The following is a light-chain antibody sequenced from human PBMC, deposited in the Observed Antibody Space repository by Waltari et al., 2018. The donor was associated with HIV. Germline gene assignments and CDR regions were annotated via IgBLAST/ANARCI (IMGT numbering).Light chain of an antibody. CDR1: QTVGNTY. CDR2: GAS. Sequence: EFVLTQSPGTLSLSPGERATLSCRASQTVGNTYLAWYQQKPGQAPRLLIYGASSRATGIPDRFSGSGSGTDFNLTIRRLETEDFAFYYCQQYGSSPQTFGQGTKVEIK. J-gene: IGKJ1*01. CDR3: QQYGSSPQT. V-gene: IGKV3-20*01.